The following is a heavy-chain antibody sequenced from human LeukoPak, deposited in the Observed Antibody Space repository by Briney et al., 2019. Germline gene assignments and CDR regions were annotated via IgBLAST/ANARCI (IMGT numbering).Heavy chain of an antibody. D-gene: IGHD6-19*01. V-gene: IGHV3-30-3*01. Sequence: GGSLRLSCAASGFTFSSYAMHWVRQAPGNGLEWVAVISYDGSNKYYADSVKGRFTISRDNSKNTLYLQMNSLRAEDTAVYYCAREYSSGWYVRWFDPWGQGTLVTVSS. CDR1: GFTFSSYA. CDR3: AREYSSGWYVRWFDP. J-gene: IGHJ5*02. CDR2: ISYDGSNK.